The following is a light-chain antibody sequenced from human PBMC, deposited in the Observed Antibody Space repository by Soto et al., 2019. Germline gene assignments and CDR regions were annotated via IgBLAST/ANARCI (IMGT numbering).Light chain of an antibody. CDR3: SSYRSSSRV. Sequence: QSVLTQPASVSGSPGQSITISCTGTSSDVGGYNYVSWYQQHPGKAPKLMIYDVSNRPSGVSNRFSGSKSGNTASLTISGLQAEDEADYYCSSYRSSSRVFGGGTQLTVL. J-gene: IGLJ2*01. CDR1: SSDVGGYNY. CDR2: DVS. V-gene: IGLV2-14*01.